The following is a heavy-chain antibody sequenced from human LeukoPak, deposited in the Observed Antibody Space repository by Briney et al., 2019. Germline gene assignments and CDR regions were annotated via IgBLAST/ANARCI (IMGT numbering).Heavy chain of an antibody. CDR1: GGSFSGYY. CDR2: INHSGST. CDR3: ARGPPDYGDYDGPDY. Sequence: SETLSLTCAVYGGSFSGYYWSWIRQPPGKGLEWIGEINHSGSTNYNPSLKSRVTISVDTSKNQFSLKLSSVTAADTAVYYCARGPPDYGDYDGPDYWGQGTLVTVSS. J-gene: IGHJ4*02. D-gene: IGHD4-17*01. V-gene: IGHV4-34*01.